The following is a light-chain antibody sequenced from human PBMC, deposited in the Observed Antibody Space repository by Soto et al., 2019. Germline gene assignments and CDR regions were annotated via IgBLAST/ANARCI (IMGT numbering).Light chain of an antibody. CDR1: QGVPSR. Sequence: EIVMTQSPATLSASPGEGVTLSCRASQGVPSRIAWYQHKPGHAPRLLIYGASTRATGVPDRFSASGSGTDFTLTISDVQPEDFALYYCHQRQSWPRTFGEGTKVDIK. CDR2: GAS. J-gene: IGKJ1*01. CDR3: HQRQSWPRT. V-gene: IGKV3-15*01.